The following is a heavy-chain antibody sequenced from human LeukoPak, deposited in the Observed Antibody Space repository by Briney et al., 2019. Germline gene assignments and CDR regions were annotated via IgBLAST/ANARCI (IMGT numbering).Heavy chain of an antibody. Sequence: PSETLSLTCSDSGDFITNRYWSWVRQSVGKGLEWIGRISTRGNTNYNPSLKSRVTMSVDTSNKHFSLKLTSVTAADTAVYYCVRNWDYWGQGTLVTVSS. J-gene: IGHJ4*02. CDR2: ISTRGNT. V-gene: IGHV4-4*07. CDR3: VRNWDY. CDR1: GDFITNRY. D-gene: IGHD1-1*01.